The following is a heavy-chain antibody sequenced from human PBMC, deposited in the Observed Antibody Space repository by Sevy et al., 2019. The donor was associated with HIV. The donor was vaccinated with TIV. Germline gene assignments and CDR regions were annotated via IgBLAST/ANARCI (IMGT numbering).Heavy chain of an antibody. D-gene: IGHD6-13*01. CDR3: ANSWGWFVGSSWLYHYFAMDV. CDR1: GFRFSRSG. Sequence: GGSLRLSCAASGFRFSRSGMHWVRQAAGKGLEWVAVVSEDGSDKDYGDSVKGRFTISRDNSKDTLYLEMNSLRPEDTAMYYCANSWGWFVGSSWLYHYFAMDVWGQGTTVTVSS. V-gene: IGHV3-30*18. CDR2: VSEDGSDK. J-gene: IGHJ6*02.